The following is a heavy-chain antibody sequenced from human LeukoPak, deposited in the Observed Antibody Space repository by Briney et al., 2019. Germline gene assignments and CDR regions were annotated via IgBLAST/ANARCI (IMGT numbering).Heavy chain of an antibody. CDR2: IYYSGST. CDR1: GGSISSSSYY. CDR3: ARYYYGSGSSFDP. V-gene: IGHV4-61*05. Sequence: SETLSLTCTVSGGSISSSSYYWGWIRQPPGKGLEWIGYIYYSGSTNYNPSLKSRVTISVDTSKNQFSLKLSSVTAADTAVYYCARYYYGSGSSFDPWGQGTLVTVSS. D-gene: IGHD3-10*01. J-gene: IGHJ5*02.